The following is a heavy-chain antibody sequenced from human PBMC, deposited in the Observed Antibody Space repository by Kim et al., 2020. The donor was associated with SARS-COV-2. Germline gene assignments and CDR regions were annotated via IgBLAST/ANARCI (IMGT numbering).Heavy chain of an antibody. CDR3: ARGVGDYDDSGHSVDYFD. Sequence: SETLSLTCAVYGGSFSGYYWSWIRQPPGKGLEWIGEINHSGSTNYNPSLKSRVTILVDTSKNQFSLKLSYVTAADTAVDYCARGVGDYDDSGHSVDYFD. J-gene: IGHJ4*01. D-gene: IGHD3-22*01. CDR2: INHSGST. V-gene: IGHV4-34*01. CDR1: GGSFSGYY.